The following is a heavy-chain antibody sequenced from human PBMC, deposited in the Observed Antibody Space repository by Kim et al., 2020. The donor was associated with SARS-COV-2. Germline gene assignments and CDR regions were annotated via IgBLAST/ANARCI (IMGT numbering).Heavy chain of an antibody. D-gene: IGHD3-10*01. CDR2: NK. J-gene: IGHJ5*02. Sequence: NKYYADAVKGRFTISRDNSKNTLYLQMNSLRAEDTAVYYCARASGENWFDPWGQGTLVTVSS. V-gene: IGHV3-33*01. CDR3: ARASGENWFDP.